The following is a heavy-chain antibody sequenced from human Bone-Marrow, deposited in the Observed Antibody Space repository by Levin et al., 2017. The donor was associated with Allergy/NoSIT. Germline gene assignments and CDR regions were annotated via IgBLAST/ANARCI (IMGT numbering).Heavy chain of an antibody. J-gene: IGHJ5*02. CDR1: GGSISNGDYA. D-gene: IGHD6-6*01. CDR2: IYHTGSP. Sequence: NASETLSLTCVVSGGSISNGDYAWSWVRQTPGKGLEWIGYIYHTGSPKYNPSLKSRVTMSVDRSKDQFSLKLSSVTAADTAVYYCAAFSSSSPRWFDPWGQGTLVTVSS. V-gene: IGHV4-30-2*01. CDR3: AAFSSSSPRWFDP.